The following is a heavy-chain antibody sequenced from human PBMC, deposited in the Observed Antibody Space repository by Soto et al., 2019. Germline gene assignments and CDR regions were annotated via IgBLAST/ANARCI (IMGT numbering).Heavy chain of an antibody. CDR1: GFTFSSYS. CDR2: ISSSSSYI. J-gene: IGHJ4*02. D-gene: IGHD6-19*01. V-gene: IGHV3-21*01. Sequence: PGGSLRLSCAASGFTFSSYSMNWVRQAPGKGLEWVSSISSSSSYIYYADSVKGRFPISRDNAKNSLYLQMNSLRAEDTAVYYCARPGIAVAGDYWGQGTLVTVSS. CDR3: ARPGIAVAGDY.